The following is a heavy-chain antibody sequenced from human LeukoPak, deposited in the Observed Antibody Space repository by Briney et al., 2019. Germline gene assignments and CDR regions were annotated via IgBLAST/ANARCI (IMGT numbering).Heavy chain of an antibody. CDR3: ARDRAIAAAGTSIDY. CDR1: GFTFSSYS. D-gene: IGHD6-13*01. CDR2: ISSSSSYI. Sequence: GGSLRLSCAASGFTFSSYSMNWVRQAPGKGVEWVSSISSSSSYIYYADSVKGRFTISRDNAKNSLYLQMNSLRAEDTAVYYCARDRAIAAAGTSIDYWGQGTLVTVSS. V-gene: IGHV3-21*01. J-gene: IGHJ4*02.